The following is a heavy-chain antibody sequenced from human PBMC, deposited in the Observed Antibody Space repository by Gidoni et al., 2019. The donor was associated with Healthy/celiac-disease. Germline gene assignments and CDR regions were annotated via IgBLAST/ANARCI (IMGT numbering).Heavy chain of an antibody. CDR1: GGSFSGYS. CDR3: ARGRLAWFDP. Sequence: QVQLQQWGAGLLKPSETLSLTCAVYGGSFSGYSWSWIRQPPGKGLEWIGEINHSGSTNYNPSLKSRVTISVDTSKNQFSLKLSSVTAADTAVYYCARGRLAWFDPWGQGTLVTVSS. CDR2: INHSGST. V-gene: IGHV4-34*01. J-gene: IGHJ5*02.